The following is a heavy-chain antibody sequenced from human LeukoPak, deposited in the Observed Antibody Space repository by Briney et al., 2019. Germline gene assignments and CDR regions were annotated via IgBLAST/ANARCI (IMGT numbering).Heavy chain of an antibody. CDR2: INPNSGGT. CDR3: ASNPRFGELFPDY. Sequence: ASVKVSCKASGYXFTGYYIHWVRQAPGQGLEWLGWINPNSGGTNYAQKFQGRVTMTRDTSISTAYMELSRLRSDDTAVYYCASNPRFGELFPDYWGQGTLVTVSS. V-gene: IGHV1-2*02. J-gene: IGHJ4*02. D-gene: IGHD3-10*01. CDR1: GYXFTGYY.